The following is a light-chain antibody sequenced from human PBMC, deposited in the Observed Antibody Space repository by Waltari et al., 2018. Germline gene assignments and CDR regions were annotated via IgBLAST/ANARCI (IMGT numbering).Light chain of an antibody. CDR2: DVS. CDR1: SSDVGTYNS. CDR3: SSYITTNPLEL. Sequence: QSALTQPASVSGSPGQSITISCTGTSSDVGTYNSVPWYHQRPGKAPKLLIYDVSYRPSGVSSRFSGSKSGNPASLTISGLQAEDEADYYCSSYITTNPLELFGGGTSLTVL. V-gene: IGLV2-14*03. J-gene: IGLJ3*02.